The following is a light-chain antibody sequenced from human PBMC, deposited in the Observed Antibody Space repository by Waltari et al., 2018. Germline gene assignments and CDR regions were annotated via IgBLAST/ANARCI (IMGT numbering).Light chain of an antibody. CDR3: LQYNSYLST. CDR1: QGIGRW. V-gene: IGKV1-5*01. CDR2: DAF. J-gene: IGKJ2*01. Sequence: IQMTQSPSTLSASVGDRVTITCRASQGIGRWVAWYQQKPGRAPKLPIYDAFNLESGVPSRFSGSGSETEFTLTISSLQPDDFASYYCLQYNSYLSTFGQGTSLEI.